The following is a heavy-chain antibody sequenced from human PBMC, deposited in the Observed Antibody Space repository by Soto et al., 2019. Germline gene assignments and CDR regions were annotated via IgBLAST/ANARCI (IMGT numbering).Heavy chain of an antibody. J-gene: IGHJ4*02. CDR1: GYTFTSYG. V-gene: IGHV1-18*01. D-gene: IGHD3-9*01. CDR3: ARDVYAILTENYFDY. CDR2: ISTYNGNT. Sequence: QVQLVQSGAEVKKPGASVKVSCKASGYTFTSYGISWVRQAPGQGLEWMGWISTYNGNTKYAQKLQGRVTMTTDTSTSTAYMELRSLRSDDTAVYYCARDVYAILTENYFDYWGQGTLVTVSS.